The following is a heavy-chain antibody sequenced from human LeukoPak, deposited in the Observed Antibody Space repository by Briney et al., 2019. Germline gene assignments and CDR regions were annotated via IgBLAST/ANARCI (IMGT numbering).Heavy chain of an antibody. V-gene: IGHV3-33*01. CDR1: GFTFSNYG. D-gene: IGHD3-22*01. CDR3: ARDLEDSSPFGAFDM. Sequence: TGGSLRLSCAASGFTFSNYGMHWVRQVPGKGLEWVAAIWFDGIRKYYADSVKGRLTISRDNSKNTLYLQMNSLRAEDTAVYYCARDLEDSSPFGAFDMWGQGTMDTVSS. J-gene: IGHJ3*02. CDR2: IWFDGIRK.